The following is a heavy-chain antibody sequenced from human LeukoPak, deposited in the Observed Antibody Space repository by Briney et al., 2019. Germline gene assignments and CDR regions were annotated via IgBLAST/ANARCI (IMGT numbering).Heavy chain of an antibody. Sequence: GRSLRLSCAASGFTFDDYAMHWVRQAPGKGREWVSGINWNSGSIGYVDSVKGRFTISRDNAKNSLYLQMNSLRAEDTALYYCAKASSFFYDSSGPLNWGQGTQVTVSS. CDR3: AKASSFFYDSSGPLN. J-gene: IGHJ4*02. D-gene: IGHD3-22*01. CDR2: INWNSGSI. V-gene: IGHV3-9*01. CDR1: GFTFDDYA.